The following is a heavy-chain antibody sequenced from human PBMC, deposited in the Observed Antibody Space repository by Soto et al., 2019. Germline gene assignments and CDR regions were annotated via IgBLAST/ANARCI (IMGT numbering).Heavy chain of an antibody. CDR3: VNMMIARGAFDF. D-gene: IGHD2-21*01. CDR1: GFSFSSYA. J-gene: IGHJ4*02. CDR2: ISPQGGST. Sequence: LRLSCSASGFSFSSYAMHWVRQTPGKGLEYVSAISPQGGSTYYADSVKGRFTISRDDSKNTVYLQMSSLRPDDTAVYYCVNMMIARGAFDFWGQGTLVTVSS. V-gene: IGHV3-64D*06.